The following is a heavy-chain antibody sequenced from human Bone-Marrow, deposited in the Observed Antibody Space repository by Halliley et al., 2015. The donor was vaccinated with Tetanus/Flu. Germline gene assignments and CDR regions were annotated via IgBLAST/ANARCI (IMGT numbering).Heavy chain of an antibody. CDR3: AREASLEYDYVWGSSHLTWFDP. Sequence: TLSLTCIVSGDSISSHYWSWIRQPPGKGLEWIGYMYYTGSTKYNPSLRSRVTISVGTSKNQFSLKLSSVSAADTAVYYCAREASLEYDYVWGSSHLTWFDPWGQGTLVTVSS. CDR2: MYYTGST. V-gene: IGHV4-59*11. CDR1: GDSISSHY. J-gene: IGHJ5*02. D-gene: IGHD3-16*01.